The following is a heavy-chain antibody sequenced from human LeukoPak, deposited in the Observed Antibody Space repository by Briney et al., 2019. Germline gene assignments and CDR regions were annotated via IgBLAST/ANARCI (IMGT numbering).Heavy chain of an antibody. V-gene: IGHV4-30-4*01. CDR1: GGSISSGDYS. J-gene: IGHJ3*02. Sequence: SETLSLTCTVSGGSISSGDYSWSWIRQPPGKGLEWIGYIYYSGSTYYNPSLKSRVTISVDTSKNQFSLKLSSVTAADTAVYYCARDRDSSGPDAFDIWGQGTMVTVSS. CDR3: ARDRDSSGPDAFDI. CDR2: IYYSGST. D-gene: IGHD3-22*01.